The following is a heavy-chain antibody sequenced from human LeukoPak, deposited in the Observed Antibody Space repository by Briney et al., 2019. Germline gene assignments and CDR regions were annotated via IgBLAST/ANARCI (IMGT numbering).Heavy chain of an antibody. V-gene: IGHV3-53*01. CDR1: GFIVGINY. J-gene: IGHJ3*02. D-gene: IGHD5-18*01. CDR3: AKAVGYSYGYDDAFDI. CDR2: IYGGGGT. Sequence: GGSLRLSCAASGFIVGINYMSWVRQAPGKGLEWVSVIYGGGGTYYADSVKGRFTISRDNSKNTLYLQMNSLRAEDTAVYYCAKAVGYSYGYDDAFDIWGQGTMVTVSS.